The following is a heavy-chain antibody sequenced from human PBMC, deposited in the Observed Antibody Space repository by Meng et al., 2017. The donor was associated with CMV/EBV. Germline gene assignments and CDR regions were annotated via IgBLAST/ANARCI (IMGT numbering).Heavy chain of an antibody. CDR3: ARESGSVGDY. CDR1: GYTFTNYY. CDR2: INPSGGST. D-gene: IGHD1-26*01. Sequence: GQLLQSGDEVKKPGASVKVACKASGYTFTNYYMHWVRQAPGQGLEWMGIINPSGGSTSYAQKFQGRVTMTRDTSTSTVYMELSSLRSEDTAVYYCARESGSVGDYWGQGTLVTVSS. V-gene: IGHV1-46*01. J-gene: IGHJ4*02.